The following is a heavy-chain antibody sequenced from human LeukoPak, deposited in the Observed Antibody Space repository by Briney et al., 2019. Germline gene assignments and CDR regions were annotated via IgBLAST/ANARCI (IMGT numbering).Heavy chain of an antibody. CDR1: GFTPDDYA. Sequence: GGSLRLSCAASGFTPDDYAMHWVRQAPGKGLEWVSGISWNSGSIGYADSVKGRFTISRDNAKNSLYLQMNSLRAEETALYCCARNFDYWGQGTLATVSS. CDR3: ARNFDY. V-gene: IGHV3-9*02. J-gene: IGHJ4*02. CDR2: ISWNSGSI.